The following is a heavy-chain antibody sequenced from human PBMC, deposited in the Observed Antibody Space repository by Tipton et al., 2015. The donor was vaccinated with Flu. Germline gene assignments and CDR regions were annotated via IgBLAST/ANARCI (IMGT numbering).Heavy chain of an antibody. CDR3: GRGMDV. Sequence: SLRLSCTVSGLRFNDAWMNWVRQAPGRGLEWVANIKQDESEKYYVDSVKGRFTISRDNAKNSLYLQMNSLRVEDTAVYYCGRGMDVWGKGTTVTVSS. CDR2: IKQDESEK. V-gene: IGHV3-7*03. CDR1: GLRFNDAW. J-gene: IGHJ6*04.